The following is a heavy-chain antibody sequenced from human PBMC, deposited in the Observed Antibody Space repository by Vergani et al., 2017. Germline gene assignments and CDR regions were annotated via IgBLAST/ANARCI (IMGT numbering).Heavy chain of an antibody. CDR2: ISYDGSNK. CDR3: AKDRYSSNGFDP. J-gene: IGHJ5*02. D-gene: IGHD6-19*01. V-gene: IGHV3-30*18. CDR1: GFTFSSYG. Sequence: QVQLVESGGGVVQSGRSLRLSCAASGFTFSSYGMHWVRQAPGKGLEWVAVISYDGSNKYYADSVKGRFTISRDNSKNTLYLQMNSLRAEDTAVYYCAKDRYSSNGFDPWGQGTLVTVSS.